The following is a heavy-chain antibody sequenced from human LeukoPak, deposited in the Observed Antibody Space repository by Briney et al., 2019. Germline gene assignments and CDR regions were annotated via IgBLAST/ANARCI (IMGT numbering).Heavy chain of an antibody. Sequence: ASVKVSCKASGYTFTGYYMHWVRQAPGQGLEWMGWINPNSGGTNYAQKFQGRVTMTRDKSISTAYLQWSSLKASDTAMYYCARLGEIVGAKGSNAFDIWGQGTMVTVSS. CDR3: ARLGEIVGAKGSNAFDI. V-gene: IGHV1-2*02. J-gene: IGHJ3*02. CDR1: GYTFTGYY. CDR2: INPNSGGT. D-gene: IGHD1-26*01.